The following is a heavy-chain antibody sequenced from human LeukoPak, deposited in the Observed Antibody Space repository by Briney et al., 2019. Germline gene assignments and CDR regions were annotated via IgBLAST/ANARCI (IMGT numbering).Heavy chain of an antibody. V-gene: IGHV1-18*01. Sequence: ASVKVSCKASGYTFTSYGISWVRQAPGQGLEWMGWISAYNGNTNYAQKLQGRVTMTTDTSTSTAYMGLRSLRSDDTAVYYCARESYYDGMGYYYYYGMDVWGRGTTVTVSS. CDR1: GYTFTSYG. D-gene: IGHD3-22*01. CDR3: ARESYYDGMGYYYYYGMDV. CDR2: ISAYNGNT. J-gene: IGHJ6*02.